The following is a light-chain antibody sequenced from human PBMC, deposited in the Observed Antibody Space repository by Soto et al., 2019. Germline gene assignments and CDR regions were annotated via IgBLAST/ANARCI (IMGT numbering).Light chain of an antibody. V-gene: IGKV1-5*01. CDR3: QQYNGYPWT. CDR1: RRISSW. CDR2: DAS. J-gene: IGKJ1*01. Sequence: DIQMTQSPSTLSASVGDRVTITCRASRRISSWLAWYQQQPGKAPKLLVYDASTLQSGVPSRFSGNGSGTEFTLTISRLQPEDLATYFYQQYNGYPWTFGQGTRVGIK.